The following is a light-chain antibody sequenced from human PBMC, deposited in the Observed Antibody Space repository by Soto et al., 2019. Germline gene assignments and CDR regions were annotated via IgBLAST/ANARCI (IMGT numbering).Light chain of an antibody. V-gene: IGKV3-20*01. Sequence: EIVLTQSPGTLSWSPGERATLSCRASQSVSSSYLAWYQQKPGQAPRLLIYGASSRATGIPDRFSGSGSGTDFTLTISRLEPEDFAVYYCPQYGSSTWTFGQGTKVDI. CDR2: GAS. J-gene: IGKJ1*01. CDR3: PQYGSSTWT. CDR1: QSVSSSY.